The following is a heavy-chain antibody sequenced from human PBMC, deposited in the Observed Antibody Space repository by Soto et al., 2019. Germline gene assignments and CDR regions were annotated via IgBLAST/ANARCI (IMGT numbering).Heavy chain of an antibody. V-gene: IGHV4-30-2*01. CDR1: GGSISSGGYS. J-gene: IGHJ3*02. CDR2: IYHSGST. D-gene: IGHD3-22*01. CDR3: ARSYYDSSGYYEHDAFDI. Sequence: PSETLSLTCAVSGGSISSGGYSWSWIRQPPGKGLEWIGYIYHSGSTYYNPSLKSRVTISVDRSKNQFSLKLSSVTAADTAVYYCARSYYDSSGYYEHDAFDIWGQGTMVTVAS.